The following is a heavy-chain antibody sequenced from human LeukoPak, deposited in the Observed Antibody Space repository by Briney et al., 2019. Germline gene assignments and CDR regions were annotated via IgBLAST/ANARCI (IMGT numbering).Heavy chain of an antibody. CDR2: IHYSGST. CDR3: ARAKSNQPLLYDY. Sequence: SETLSLTCTVSGGSINSDAYYWSWVRQHPGKGLEWIGYIHYSGSTYYNPSLKSRVTISVDTSKNQFSLKLSSVTAADTAVYYCARAKSNQPLLYDYWGQGTLVTVSS. D-gene: IGHD2-2*02. CDR1: GGSINSDAYY. J-gene: IGHJ4*02. V-gene: IGHV4-31*03.